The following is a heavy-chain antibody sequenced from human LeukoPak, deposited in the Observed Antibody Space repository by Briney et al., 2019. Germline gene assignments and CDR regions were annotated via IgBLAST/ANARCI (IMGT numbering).Heavy chain of an antibody. CDR2: IYYSGST. CDR3: ARVYYYYDSSGYYYHDAFDI. CDR1: GGSISSYY. D-gene: IGHD3-22*01. V-gene: IGHV4-59*01. Sequence: PSETLSLTCTVSGGSISSYYWSWIRQPPGKGLEWIGYIYYSGSTNYNPSLKSRVTISVDTSKNQFSLKLSSVTAAGTAVYYCARVYYYYDSSGYYYHDAFDIWGQGTMVTVSS. J-gene: IGHJ3*02.